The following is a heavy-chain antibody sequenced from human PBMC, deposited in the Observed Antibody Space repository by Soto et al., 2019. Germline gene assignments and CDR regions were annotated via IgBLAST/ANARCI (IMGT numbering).Heavy chain of an antibody. J-gene: IGHJ4*02. Sequence: GASVKVSCKASGYTFTSYGISWVRQAPGQGPEWMGWISAYNGNTNYAQTLQGRVTMTTDTSTSTAYMELRTLRSDDTAVYYCARDHMDYYASSGSYLDYWGPGTLVTVSS. V-gene: IGHV1-18*01. CDR3: ARDHMDYYASSGSYLDY. CDR1: GYTFTSYG. CDR2: ISAYNGNT. D-gene: IGHD3-22*01.